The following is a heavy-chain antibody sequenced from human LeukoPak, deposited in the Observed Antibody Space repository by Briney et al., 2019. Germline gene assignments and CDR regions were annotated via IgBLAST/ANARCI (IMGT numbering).Heavy chain of an antibody. V-gene: IGHV3-30*18. D-gene: IGHD3-10*01. Sequence: GGSLRLSCAASGFTFSSYGMHWVRQAPGKGLEWVAVISYDGSNKYYADSVKGRFTISRDNSKNTLYLQMNSLRAEDTAVYYCAKDSPIWFGELFYFDYWGQGTLVTVSS. CDR2: ISYDGSNK. J-gene: IGHJ4*02. CDR1: GFTFSSYG. CDR3: AKDSPIWFGELFYFDY.